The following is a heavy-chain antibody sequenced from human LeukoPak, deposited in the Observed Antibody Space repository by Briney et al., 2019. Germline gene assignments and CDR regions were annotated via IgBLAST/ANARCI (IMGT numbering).Heavy chain of an antibody. V-gene: IGHV1-18*01. CDR3: AREPTPLYYYGMDV. CDR2: ISAYNGNT. J-gene: IGHJ6*02. Sequence: ASVKVSRKASGYTFTSYGISWVRQAPGQGLEWMGWISAYNGNTNYAQKLQGRVTMTTDTSTSTAYMELRSLRSDDTAVYYCAREPTPLYYYGMDVWGQGTTVTVSS. CDR1: GYTFTSYG.